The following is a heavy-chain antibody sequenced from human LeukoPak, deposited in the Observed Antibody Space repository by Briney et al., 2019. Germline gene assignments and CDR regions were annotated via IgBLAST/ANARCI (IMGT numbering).Heavy chain of an antibody. CDR2: INHSGST. D-gene: IGHD2-21*01. V-gene: IGHV4-34*01. J-gene: IGHJ4*02. Sequence: SETLSLTCAVYGGSFSGYYWSWIRQPPGKGLEWIGEINHSGSTNYNPSLKSRVTISVDTSKNQFSLKLASVTAADTAVYYCARHSIASDGARLFDYWGRGTLVTVSS. CDR1: GGSFSGYY. CDR3: ARHSIASDGARLFDY.